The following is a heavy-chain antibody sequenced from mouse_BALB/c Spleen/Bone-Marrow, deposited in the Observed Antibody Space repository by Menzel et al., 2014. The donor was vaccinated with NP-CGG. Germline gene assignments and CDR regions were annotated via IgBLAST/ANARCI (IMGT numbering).Heavy chain of an antibody. J-gene: IGHJ2*01. V-gene: IGHV2-9*02. CDR3: ARAGSGFLDF. D-gene: IGHD3-1*01. CDR1: GFSLTSFG. Sequence: ESGPGLVAPSQSLSITCTVSGFSLTSFGVHWVRQPPGRGLEWLGVIWAGGSTNYNSALMSRLSISKDNSQSQVFLKMNRLQTGDSAMYYCARAGSGFLDFWGQGTTLIVSS. CDR2: IWAGGST.